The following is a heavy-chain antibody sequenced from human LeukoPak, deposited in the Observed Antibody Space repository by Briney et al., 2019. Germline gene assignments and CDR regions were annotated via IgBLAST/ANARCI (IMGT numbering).Heavy chain of an antibody. CDR1: GGSFSGYY. D-gene: IGHD6-13*01. J-gene: IGHJ4*02. CDR2: INHRGST. V-gene: IGHV4-34*01. CDR3: ASYSSSWAPRHFDY. Sequence: SETLSLTCAVYGGSFSGYYWSWIRQPPGKGLEWIGEINHRGSTNYNPSLKSRVTISVDTSKNQFSLKLSSVTAADTAVYYCASYSSSWAPRHFDYWGQGTLVTVSS.